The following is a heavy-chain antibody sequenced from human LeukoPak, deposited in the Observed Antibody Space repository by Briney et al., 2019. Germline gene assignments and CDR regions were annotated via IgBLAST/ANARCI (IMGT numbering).Heavy chain of an antibody. D-gene: IGHD3-22*01. J-gene: IGHJ4*02. CDR3: ARDRGYYDSSGYYETDY. CDR1: GGTFSSYA. Sequence: SVKVSCKASGGTFSSYAISWVRQAPGQGLEWMGGIIPIFGTANYAQKFQGRVTITADESTSTAYMELSSLRSEDTAVYYCARDRGYYDSSGYYETDYWGQGTLVTVSS. V-gene: IGHV1-69*13. CDR2: IIPIFGTA.